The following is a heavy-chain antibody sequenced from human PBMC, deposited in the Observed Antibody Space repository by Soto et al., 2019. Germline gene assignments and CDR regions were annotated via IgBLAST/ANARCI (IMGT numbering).Heavy chain of an antibody. CDR1: GYTFTSYS. V-gene: IGHV5-51*01. CDR2: IYPYDSDT. CDR3: ARIGSAYGPFDL. Sequence: GESLKISCKGSGYTFTSYSIAWVRQMPGKGLEWMGIIYPYDSDTRYSPSFQGQVTISVDKSISAAYLQWSSLKASDTAMYYCARIGSAYGPFDLWGQGTLVTVSS. D-gene: IGHD3-10*01. J-gene: IGHJ4*02.